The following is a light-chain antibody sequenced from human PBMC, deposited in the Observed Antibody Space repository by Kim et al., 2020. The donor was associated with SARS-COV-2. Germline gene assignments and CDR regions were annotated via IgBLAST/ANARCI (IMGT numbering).Light chain of an antibody. CDR1: SSNTGAGYD. J-gene: IGLJ3*02. CDR3: QSYDNRLDGSV. CDR2: NNK. V-gene: IGLV1-40*01. Sequence: QSVLTQPPSVSGAPGQRVTISCTGTSSNTGAGYDIHWYQQLPGTAPKLLISNNKNRASGVSDRFSPGTSGSLVITGLQPEDEADYYCQSYDNRLDGSVFGGGTQLTVL.